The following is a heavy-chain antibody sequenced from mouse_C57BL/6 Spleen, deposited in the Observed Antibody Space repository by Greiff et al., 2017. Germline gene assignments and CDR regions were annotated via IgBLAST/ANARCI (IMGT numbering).Heavy chain of an antibody. CDR1: GFTFSDYG. CDR3: ARMDDGYSYAMDY. J-gene: IGHJ4*01. V-gene: IGHV5-17*01. CDR2: ISSGSSTI. D-gene: IGHD2-3*01. Sequence: EVQLVESGGGLVKPGGSLKLSCAASGFTFSDYGMHWVRQAPEKGLEWVAYISSGSSTIYYADTVKGRFTISRDNAKNTLFLQMTSLRSEDTAMYYCARMDDGYSYAMDYWGQGTSVTVSS.